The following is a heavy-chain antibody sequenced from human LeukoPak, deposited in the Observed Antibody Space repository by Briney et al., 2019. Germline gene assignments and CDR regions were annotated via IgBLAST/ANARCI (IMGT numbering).Heavy chain of an antibody. J-gene: IGHJ3*02. CDR1: GGSFSGYY. V-gene: IGHV4-34*01. Sequence: PSETLSLTCAVYGGSFSGYYWSWIRQPPGKWLEWIGEINHSGSTNYNPSLKSRVTISVDTSKNQFSLKLSSVTAADTAVYYCARRRRYDYLSFDIWGQGTMVTVSS. CDR3: ARRRRYDYLSFDI. CDR2: INHSGST. D-gene: IGHD4/OR15-4a*01.